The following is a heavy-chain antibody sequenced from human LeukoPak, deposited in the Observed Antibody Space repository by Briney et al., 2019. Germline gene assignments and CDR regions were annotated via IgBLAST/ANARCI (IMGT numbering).Heavy chain of an antibody. CDR1: GFTFSTHD. D-gene: IGHD2-21*02. CDR3: TSHTGTGDAFRPFHI. J-gene: IGHJ3*02. Sequence: GGSLRLSCAASGFTFSTHDVNWVRQAPGKGLEWVSFINSRSSTIYYADSVKGRFTISRDNAKNSLYLQMNSLRAEDTAVYYCTSHTGTGDAFRPFHIWGQGTMVTVSS. V-gene: IGHV3-48*04. CDR2: INSRSSTI.